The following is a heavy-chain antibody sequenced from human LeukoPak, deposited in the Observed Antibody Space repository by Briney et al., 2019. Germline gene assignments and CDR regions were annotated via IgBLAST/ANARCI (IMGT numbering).Heavy chain of an antibody. CDR1: GYTFTGYY. CDR2: INPSSGGT. CDR3: ARGPSGSDY. Sequence: VASVKVSCKVSGYTFTGYYLHWLRQAPGQGLEWMGRINPSSGGTNYAQKFQVRVTTTRDTSINTAYMGLSSLRSEDTAVYYCARGPSGSDYWGQGTLVTVSS. V-gene: IGHV1-2*06. D-gene: IGHD3-10*01. J-gene: IGHJ4*02.